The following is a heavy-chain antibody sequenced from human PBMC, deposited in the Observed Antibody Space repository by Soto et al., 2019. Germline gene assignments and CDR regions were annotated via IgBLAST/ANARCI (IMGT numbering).Heavy chain of an antibody. Sequence: SVKVSCKASGGTFSSYAISWVRQATGQGLEWMGGIIPIFGTANYAQKFQGRVTITADESTSTAYMELSSLRSEDTAVYYCARAIRGVIRLDYYYYYGMDVWGQGTTVTVSS. CDR2: IIPIFGTA. D-gene: IGHD3-10*01. J-gene: IGHJ6*02. V-gene: IGHV1-69*13. CDR1: GGTFSSYA. CDR3: ARAIRGVIRLDYYYYYGMDV.